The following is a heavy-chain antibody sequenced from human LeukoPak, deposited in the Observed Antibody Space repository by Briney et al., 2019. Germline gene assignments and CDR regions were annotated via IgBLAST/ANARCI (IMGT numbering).Heavy chain of an antibody. V-gene: IGHV4-31*03. CDR1: GGSISSGGYY. D-gene: IGHD3-16*01. CDR2: IYYSGST. Sequence: SETLSLTCTVSGGSISSGGYYWSWIRQHPGKGLEWIGYIYYSGSTYYNPSLKSRVTISVDTSKNQFSLKLSSVTAADTAVYYGGGAFFGGSAWYIGYWGQGTRVTVSS. CDR3: GGAFFGGSAWYIGY. J-gene: IGHJ4*02.